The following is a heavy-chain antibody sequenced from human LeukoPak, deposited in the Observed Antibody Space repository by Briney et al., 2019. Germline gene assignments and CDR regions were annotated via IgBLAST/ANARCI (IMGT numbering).Heavy chain of an antibody. CDR3: ARDLSYGSVSD. CDR1: GYIFNDHG. J-gene: IGHJ4*02. CDR2: IWSDGNKR. Sequence: PAGSLRLSCAASGYIFNDHGMHWVRQAPGKGLEWVGDIWSDGNKRYYADSVKGRFTFSRTTSKNTLLLQMNSLRGEDTAVYYCARDLSYGSVSDWGQGTLVIVSA. D-gene: IGHD3-10*01. V-gene: IGHV3-33*01.